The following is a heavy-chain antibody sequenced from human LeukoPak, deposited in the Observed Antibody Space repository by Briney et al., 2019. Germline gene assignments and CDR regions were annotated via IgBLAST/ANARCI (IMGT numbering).Heavy chain of an antibody. J-gene: IGHJ5*02. CDR3: ARLLKSTTVKSNWFDP. CDR2: IIPILGIA. CDR1: GGTFSSYA. V-gene: IGHV1-69*04. Sequence: SVKVSCKASGGTFSSYAISWVRQAPGQGLEWMGRIIPILGIANYAQKFQGRVTITADKSTSTAYMELSSLRSEDTAVYYCARLLKSTTVKSNWFDPWGQGTLVTVSS. D-gene: IGHD2/OR15-2a*01.